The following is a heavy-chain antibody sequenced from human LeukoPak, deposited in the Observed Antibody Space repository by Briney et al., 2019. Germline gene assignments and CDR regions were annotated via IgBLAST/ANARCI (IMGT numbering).Heavy chain of an antibody. D-gene: IGHD1-26*01. CDR2: ISYDGSNK. CDR3: ARFPSWEPTIDY. V-gene: IGHV3-30*03. J-gene: IGHJ4*02. Sequence: PGRSLRLSCAASGFTFSSYGMHWVRQAPGKGLEWVAVISYDGSNKYYADSVKGRFTISRDNAKNSLYLQMNSLRAEDTAVYYCARFPSWEPTIDYWGQGTLVTVSS. CDR1: GFTFSSYG.